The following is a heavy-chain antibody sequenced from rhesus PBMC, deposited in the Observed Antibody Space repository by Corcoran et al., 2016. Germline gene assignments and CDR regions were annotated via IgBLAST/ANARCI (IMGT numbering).Heavy chain of an antibody. CDR1: GGSISSSYYY. CDR2: ISYSGST. CDR3: AISRGLRHFDY. D-gene: IGHD2-39*01. J-gene: IGHJ4*01. Sequence: QVQLQESGPGLVKPSETLSLTCAVSGGSISSSYYYWSWIRQAPGKGLEWIGYISYSGSTSYNPSLKSRVTISRDTSKNQFSLKLSSVTAADTAVYYCAISRGLRHFDYWGQGVLVTVSS. V-gene: IGHV4-122*02.